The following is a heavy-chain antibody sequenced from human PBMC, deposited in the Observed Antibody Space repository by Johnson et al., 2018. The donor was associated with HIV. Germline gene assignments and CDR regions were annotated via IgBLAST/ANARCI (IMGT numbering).Heavy chain of an antibody. V-gene: IGHV3-30*04. CDR1: KFTFSTYA. J-gene: IGHJ3*02. D-gene: IGHD6-19*01. CDR3: AGDREYGLAWGWALDI. Sequence: VQLVESGGGLVQPGGSLRLSCAASKFTFSTYAMHWVRQAPGKGLEWVAVISYDGSSKYYADSVKGRFTISRDNSKNTLYLQTNSLRAEDTAVYYGAGDREYGLAWGWALDIWGQGTMVTVSS. CDR2: ISYDGSSK.